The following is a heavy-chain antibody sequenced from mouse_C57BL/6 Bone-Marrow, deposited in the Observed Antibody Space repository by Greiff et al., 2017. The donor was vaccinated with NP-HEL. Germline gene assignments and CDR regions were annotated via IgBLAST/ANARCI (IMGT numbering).Heavy chain of an antibody. V-gene: IGHV1-81*01. CDR1: GYTFTSYG. J-gene: IGHJ3*01. CDR2: IYPRSGNT. CDR3: ARTLRYWFAY. D-gene: IGHD1-1*01. Sequence: VQLQQSGAELARPGASVKLSCKASGYTFTSYGISWVKQRTGQGLEWIGEIYPRSGNTYYNEKFKGKATLTADKSSSTAYMELRSLTSEDSAVYFCARTLRYWFAYWGQGTLVTVSA.